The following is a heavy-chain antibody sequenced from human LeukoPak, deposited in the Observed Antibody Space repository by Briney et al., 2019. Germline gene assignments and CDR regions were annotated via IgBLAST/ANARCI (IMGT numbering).Heavy chain of an antibody. J-gene: IGHJ4*02. D-gene: IGHD3-22*01. CDR2: IKQDGSEK. V-gene: IGHV3-7*01. CDR1: GFTFSSYW. Sequence: GGSLRVSCAASGFTFSSYWMSWVRQAPGNGLEWVADIKQDGSEKYYVDSVKGRFTISRDNAKNSLYLQMNSLRAEDTALYYCAVDTSGFHYWGQGTLVTVSS. CDR3: AVDTSGFHY.